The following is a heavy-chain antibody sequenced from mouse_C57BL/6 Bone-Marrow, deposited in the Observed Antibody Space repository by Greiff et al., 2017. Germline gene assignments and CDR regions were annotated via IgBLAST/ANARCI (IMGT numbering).Heavy chain of an antibody. Sequence: QVQLQQPGAELVKPGASVKLSCKASGYTFTSYWMHWVKQRPGQGLEWIGMIHPNSGSTNYNEKFKSKATLTVDKSSSAAYMQLSSLTSEDSAVYYCARWGTTVVATRYYVDYWGQGTTLTGSS. CDR1: GYTFTSYW. J-gene: IGHJ2*01. D-gene: IGHD1-1*01. V-gene: IGHV1-64*01. CDR2: IHPNSGST. CDR3: ARWGTTVVATRYYVDY.